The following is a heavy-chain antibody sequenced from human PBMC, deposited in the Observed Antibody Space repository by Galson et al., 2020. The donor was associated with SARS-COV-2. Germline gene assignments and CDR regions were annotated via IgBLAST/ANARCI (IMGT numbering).Heavy chain of an antibody. Sequence: GGSLRLSCAASGFTFSSYSMNWVRQAPGKGLEWVSSISSSSYIYYADSVKGRFTISRDNAKNSLYLQMNSLRAEDTAVYYCARDLIYGDHANYYYYGMDVWGQGTTVTVSS. J-gene: IGHJ6*02. CDR3: ARDLIYGDHANYYYYGMDV. V-gene: IGHV3-21*01. D-gene: IGHD4-17*01. CDR2: ISSSSYI. CDR1: GFTFSSYS.